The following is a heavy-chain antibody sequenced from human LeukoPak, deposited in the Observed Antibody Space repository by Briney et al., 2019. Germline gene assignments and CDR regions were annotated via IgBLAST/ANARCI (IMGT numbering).Heavy chain of an antibody. CDR3: ASPLGRHYDSWSGLEDAFDI. CDR1: GGTFSSYA. D-gene: IGHD3-3*01. CDR2: IIPILGIA. J-gene: IGHJ3*02. V-gene: IGHV1-69*04. Sequence: GASVKVSCKASGGTFSSYAISWVRQAPGQGLEWMGRIIPILGIANYAQKFQGRVTITADKSTSTAYMELSSLRSEDTAVYYCASPLGRHYDSWSGLEDAFDIWGQGTMVTVSS.